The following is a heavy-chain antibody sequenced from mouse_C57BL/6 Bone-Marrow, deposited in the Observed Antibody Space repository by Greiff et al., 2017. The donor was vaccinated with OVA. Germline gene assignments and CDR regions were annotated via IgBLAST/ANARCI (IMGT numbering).Heavy chain of an antibody. V-gene: IGHV1-55*01. CDR3: ARPSSRATGLVAY. CDR1: GYTFTSYW. CDR2: IYPGSGST. D-gene: IGHD3-1*01. J-gene: IGHJ3*01. Sequence: QVQLQQPGAELVKPGASVKMSCKASGYTFTSYWITWVKQRPGQGLEWIGDIYPGSGSTNYNEKFKSKATLTVDTSSSTAYMQLSSLTSEDSAVYFCARPSSRATGLVAYWGQGTLVTVSA.